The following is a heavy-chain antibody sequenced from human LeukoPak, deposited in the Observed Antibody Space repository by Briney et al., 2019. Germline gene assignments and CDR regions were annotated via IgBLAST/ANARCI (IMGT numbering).Heavy chain of an antibody. CDR2: ISGSGDGT. CDR1: GILFDRYA. V-gene: IGHV3-23*01. Sequence: PGGSLRLSCAASGILFDRYAMNWVRQTPGKGLDWVSVISGSGDGTHYADSVKGRFTISRDNSKYMLYLHMNSLRVEDTGVYYCAKDPRRGQLLSTSNWFDPWGQGTLVTVSS. CDR3: AKDPRRGQLLSTSNWFDP. D-gene: IGHD2-21*02. J-gene: IGHJ5*02.